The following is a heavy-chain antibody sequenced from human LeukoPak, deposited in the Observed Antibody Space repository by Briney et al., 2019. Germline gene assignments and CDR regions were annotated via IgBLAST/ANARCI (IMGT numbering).Heavy chain of an antibody. CDR3: AREQTTVNRGYFDY. D-gene: IGHD4-17*01. CDR1: GFTFSSYA. V-gene: IGHV3-30-3*01. J-gene: IGHJ4*02. CDR2: ISYDGSNK. Sequence: GGSLRLSCAASGFTFSSYAMHWVRQAPGKGLEWVAVISYDGSNKYYADSVKGRFTISRDNSKNTLYLQMNSLRAEDTAVYYCAREQTTVNRGYFDYWGQGTLVTVSS.